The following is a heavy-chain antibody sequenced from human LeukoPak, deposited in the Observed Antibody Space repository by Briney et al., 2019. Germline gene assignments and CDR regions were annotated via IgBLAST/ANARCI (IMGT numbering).Heavy chain of an antibody. CDR3: ARRGIWDLQIGNWFDP. Sequence: PSETLSLTCSLSGDSITSNSYWWGWIRQSPGKGLEWIGSIYSSGNSYDNPSLKSRPTIPPATSTNQSSLRLTSVTAADTAVYYCARRGIWDLQIGNWFDPWGQGILVTVSS. CDR2: IYSSGNS. CDR1: GDSITSNSYW. V-gene: IGHV4-39*01. D-gene: IGHD3-16*01. J-gene: IGHJ5*02.